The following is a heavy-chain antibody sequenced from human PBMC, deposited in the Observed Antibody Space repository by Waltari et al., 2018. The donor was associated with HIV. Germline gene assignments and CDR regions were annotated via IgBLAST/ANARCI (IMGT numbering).Heavy chain of an antibody. CDR1: GFPLRNYA. J-gene: IGHJ4*02. D-gene: IGHD4-17*01. Sequence: QGQLVESGGALVQPGTSLRLSCSASGFPLRNYAMHWVRQAPGKGLEWVSVISHDGSNDKYGDSVKGRFTISRDNSKNTLYLEMNTLRAEDTAVYYCARVGYGDYLEYWGQGTLVIVSS. V-gene: IGHV3-30*01. CDR3: ARVGYGDYLEY. CDR2: ISHDGSND.